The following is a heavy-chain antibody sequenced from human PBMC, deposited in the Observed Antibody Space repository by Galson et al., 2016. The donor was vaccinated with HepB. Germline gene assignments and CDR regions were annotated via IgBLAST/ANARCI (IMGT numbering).Heavy chain of an antibody. J-gene: IGHJ4*02. D-gene: IGHD6-13*01. CDR3: ARDISTKRKSSSWYLHSDD. V-gene: IGHV3-30-3*01. CDR2: ISYDGSNE. CDR1: GSTFSNYA. Sequence: SLRLSCEASGSTFSNYAMHWVRQAPGKGLEWVAVISYDGSNEAYGDSVKGRFTVSRDNSKNTLYLQMNSLRAEDTAVYYCARDISTKRKSSSWYLHSDDWGQGTLVSVSS.